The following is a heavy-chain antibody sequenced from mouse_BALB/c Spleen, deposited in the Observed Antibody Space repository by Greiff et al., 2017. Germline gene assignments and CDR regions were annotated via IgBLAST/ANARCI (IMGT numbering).Heavy chain of an antibody. CDR1: GYSITSGYY. Sequence: EVQLVESGPGLVKPSQSLSLTCSVTGYSITSGYYWNWIRQFPGNKLEWMGYISYDGSNNYNPSLKNRISITRDTSKNQFFLKLNSVTTEDTATYYCARGLLRLPFDYWGQGTTLTVSS. V-gene: IGHV3-6*02. J-gene: IGHJ2*01. D-gene: IGHD1-2*01. CDR3: ARGLLRLPFDY. CDR2: ISYDGSN.